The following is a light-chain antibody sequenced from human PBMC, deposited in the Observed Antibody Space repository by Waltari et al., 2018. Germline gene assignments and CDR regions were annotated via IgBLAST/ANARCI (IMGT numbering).Light chain of an antibody. CDR3: QQYGSSPHA. CDR2: GAS. CDR1: QRVSSSY. V-gene: IGKV3-20*01. Sequence: IVLTQSPGTLSLSPGERATLSCRASQRVSSSYLPWYQQKPGQAPGLPSYGASSRATGIPDMVSGGGSGTGCTLTISRLEPEDCAVDYCQQYGSSPHAFGQGTKLEIK. J-gene: IGKJ2*01.